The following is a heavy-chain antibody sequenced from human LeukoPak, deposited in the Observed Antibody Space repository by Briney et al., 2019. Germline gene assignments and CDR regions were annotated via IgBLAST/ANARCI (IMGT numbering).Heavy chain of an antibody. J-gene: IGHJ4*02. D-gene: IGHD6-19*01. CDR1: GGSFSGYY. CDR3: ARSLSSGWIPGY. Sequence: PSETLPLTCAVYGGSFSGYYWSWIRQPPGKGLEWIGEINHSGSTNYNPSLKSRVTISVDASKNQFSLKLSSVTAADTAVYYCARSLSSGWIPGYWGQGTLVTVTS. V-gene: IGHV4-34*01. CDR2: INHSGST.